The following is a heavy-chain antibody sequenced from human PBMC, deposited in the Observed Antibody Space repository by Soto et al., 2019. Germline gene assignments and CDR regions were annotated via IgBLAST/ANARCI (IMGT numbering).Heavy chain of an antibody. J-gene: IGHJ4*02. CDR2: TYYRSRWYN. CDR3: TRQYGDQTGLDY. CDR1: GDSVSSNSAA. D-gene: IGHD2-21*02. Sequence: SQTLSLTCAISGDSVSSNSAAWNWIRQSPSRGLEWLGRTYYRSRWYNDYAVSVKSRITINPDTSKNQFSLQLNSVTPEDTAVYYCTRQYGDQTGLDYWCQGTLGTVSS. V-gene: IGHV6-1*01.